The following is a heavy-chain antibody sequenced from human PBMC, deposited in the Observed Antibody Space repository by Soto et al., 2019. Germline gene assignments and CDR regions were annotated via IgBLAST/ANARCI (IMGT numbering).Heavy chain of an antibody. CDR2: IKSKTDGGTT. CDR1: GFTFSNAW. CDR3: TTALTYYYDSSGYYTRDY. D-gene: IGHD3-22*01. Sequence: GGSLRLSCAASGFTFSNAWMNWVRQAPGKGLEWVGRIKSKTDGGTTDYAAPVKGRFTISRDDSKNTLYLQMNSLKTEDTAVYYCTTALTYYYDSSGYYTRDYWGQGTLVTVSS. J-gene: IGHJ4*02. V-gene: IGHV3-15*07.